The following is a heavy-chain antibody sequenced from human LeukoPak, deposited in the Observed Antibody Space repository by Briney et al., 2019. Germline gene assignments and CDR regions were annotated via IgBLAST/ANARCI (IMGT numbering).Heavy chain of an antibody. CDR3: ARDQYFGELLGGVDP. CDR2: IYSDGNT. V-gene: IGHV3-66*01. D-gene: IGHD3-10*01. CDR1: GFNVSSNY. Sequence: HPGGSLRLSCAASGFNVSSNYMSWVRQAPGKGLEWVSVIYSDGNTYYADSVKGRFTISRDNSKNTLYLQMNSLRAEDSAVYYCARDQYFGELLGGVDPWGQGTLVTVSS. J-gene: IGHJ5*02.